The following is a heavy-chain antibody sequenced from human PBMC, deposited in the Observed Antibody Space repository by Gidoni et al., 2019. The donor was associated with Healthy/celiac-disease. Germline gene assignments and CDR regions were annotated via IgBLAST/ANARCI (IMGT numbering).Heavy chain of an antibody. D-gene: IGHD1-26*01. J-gene: IGHJ6*02. V-gene: IGHV3-30-3*01. CDR2: ISYDGSNK. CDR1: AFTFSSYA. Sequence: QVQLVEYGGGVVQPGRSLRLSCAASAFTFSSYALPWVRQAPGKGLEWVAVISYDGSNKYYADAVKGRFTISRDNSKNTLYLQMNSLRAEDTAVYYCARDLGRWPWAYYYYGMDVWGQGTTVTVSS. CDR3: ARDLGRWPWAYYYYGMDV.